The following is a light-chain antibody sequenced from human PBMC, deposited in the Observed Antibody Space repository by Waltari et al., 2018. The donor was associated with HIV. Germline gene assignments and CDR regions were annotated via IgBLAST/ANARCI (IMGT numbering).Light chain of an antibody. Sequence: QSALTQPRSVSGSPGQSVTIPCPGTSSDVGGYNYVSWYQQHPAKAPKLILYDVGRRPSGIPDRFSGSRSGNRASLNISGLQTDDEAHYYCCSYAGSDTWVFGGGTKVTVL. CDR1: SSDVGGYNY. J-gene: IGLJ3*02. CDR3: CSYAGSDTWV. V-gene: IGLV2-11*01. CDR2: DVG.